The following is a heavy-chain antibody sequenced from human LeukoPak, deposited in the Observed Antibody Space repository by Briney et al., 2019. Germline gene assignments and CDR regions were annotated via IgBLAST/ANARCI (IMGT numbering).Heavy chain of an antibody. CDR2: IYYSGST. J-gene: IGHJ4*02. CDR3: ATWNRIAAGGTGGFGN. CDR1: GGSISSTSYH. D-gene: IGHD3-16*01. Sequence: SETLSLTCTVSGGSISSTSYHWGWIRQPPGKGLEWIAHIYYSGSTYYNPSLTSRVTISVDTSKNQFSLKLTSVTAADTSVYYCATWNRIAAGGTGGFGNWGQGTLVTVSS. V-gene: IGHV4-39*01.